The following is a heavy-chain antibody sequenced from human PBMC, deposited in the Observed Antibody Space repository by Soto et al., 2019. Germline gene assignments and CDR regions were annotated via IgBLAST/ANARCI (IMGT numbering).Heavy chain of an antibody. CDR1: GGSTSRYY. J-gene: IGHJ4*02. D-gene: IGHD3-10*01. CDR3: ARSYYYGSGSYYFDY. CDR2: IYYSGST. V-gene: IGHV4-59*01. Sequence: QVQLQESGPGLVKPSETLSLTCTVSGGSTSRYYWSWIRQPPGKGLEWIGYIYYSGSTNYNPSLKSRVTMSVDTSKNQFYRKLSSVTAADTAVYYCARSYYYGSGSYYFDYWGQGTLVTVSS.